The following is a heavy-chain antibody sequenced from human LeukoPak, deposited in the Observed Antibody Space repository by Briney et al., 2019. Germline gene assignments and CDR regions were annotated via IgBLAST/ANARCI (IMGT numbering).Heavy chain of an antibody. CDR2: ISYDGSNK. V-gene: IGHV3-30*04. CDR3: ARDQRYSSTKVDAFDI. D-gene: IGHD6-13*01. Sequence: GGSLRLSCAASGFTFSSYAMHWVRQAPGKGLEWVAVISYDGSNKYYADSVKGRFTISRDNSKTTLYLQMNSLRAEDTAVYYCARDQRYSSTKVDAFDIWGQGTMVTVSS. J-gene: IGHJ3*02. CDR1: GFTFSSYA.